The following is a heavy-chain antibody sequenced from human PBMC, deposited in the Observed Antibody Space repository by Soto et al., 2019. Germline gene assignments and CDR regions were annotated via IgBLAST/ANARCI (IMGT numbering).Heavy chain of an antibody. Sequence: PSETLTLTCTVSGGSISSGDYYWSWIRQPPGKGLEWIGYIYYSGSTYYNPSLKSRVTISVDTSKNQFSLKLSSVTAADTAVYYCARESACSGGSCYSIPFLWFDPWGQGTLVTVSS. CDR3: ARESACSGGSCYSIPFLWFDP. CDR2: IYYSGST. D-gene: IGHD2-15*01. CDR1: GGSISSGDYY. J-gene: IGHJ5*02. V-gene: IGHV4-30-4*01.